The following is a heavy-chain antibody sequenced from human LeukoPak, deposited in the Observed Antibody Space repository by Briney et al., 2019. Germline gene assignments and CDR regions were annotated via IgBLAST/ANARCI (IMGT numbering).Heavy chain of an antibody. J-gene: IGHJ3*02. D-gene: IGHD3-22*01. Sequence: ASVKVSCKASGYTFTSYDINWVRQATGQGLEWMGRMNPNSGNTGYAQKFQGRVTMTRNTSISTAYMELSSLRSEDTAVYYCAIMGFPYYDSSGYYWDAFDIWGQGTMVTVSS. V-gene: IGHV1-8*01. CDR1: GYTFTSYD. CDR3: AIMGFPYYDSSGYYWDAFDI. CDR2: MNPNSGNT.